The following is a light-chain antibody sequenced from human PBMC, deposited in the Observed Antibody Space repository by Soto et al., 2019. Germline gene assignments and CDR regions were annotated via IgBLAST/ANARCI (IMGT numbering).Light chain of an antibody. V-gene: IGKV1-5*03. CDR2: KAS. J-gene: IGKJ1*01. Sequence: DIQMTQSPSTLSASVGDRVTITCRASQTISSWLAWYQQKPGKAPKLLIYKASTLKSGVPSRFSGSGSGTEFTLTISSLQPDDFATYYCQHYTSYSEAFGQVTKVDI. CDR3: QHYTSYSEA. CDR1: QTISSW.